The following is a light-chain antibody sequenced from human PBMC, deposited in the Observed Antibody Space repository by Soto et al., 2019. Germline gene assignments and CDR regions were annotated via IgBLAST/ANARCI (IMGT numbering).Light chain of an antibody. Sequence: DIQMNQSPSTLSACVGDRVPITCRASQNIRSRLAWFQQKPGKAPELLIYDASSLQSGVPPRFSGSGSGTDFTLTISSLQPEDFATYYCEQAGSFPITFGQGTRLEIK. CDR3: EQAGSFPIT. V-gene: IGKV1-12*01. J-gene: IGKJ5*01. CDR1: QNIRSR. CDR2: DAS.